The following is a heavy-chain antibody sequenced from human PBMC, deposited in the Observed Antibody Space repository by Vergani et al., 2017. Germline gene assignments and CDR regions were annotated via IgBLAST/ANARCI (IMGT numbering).Heavy chain of an antibody. D-gene: IGHD3-22*01. J-gene: IGHJ4*02. V-gene: IGHV4-31*03. CDR1: GDSISRGVYY. CDR2: IYSTWST. CDR3: ARMGGYDEGDAFRIGYFDS. Sequence: VQLQESGPGLVKPSQTLSLTCRVSGDSISRGVYYWNWIRKHPGKGLEWIGYIYSTWSTHHNPSLRRRINMSVDTSKNQFSLKLNSVTAADTAMYYCARMGGYDEGDAFRIGYFDSWGPGILVTVSS.